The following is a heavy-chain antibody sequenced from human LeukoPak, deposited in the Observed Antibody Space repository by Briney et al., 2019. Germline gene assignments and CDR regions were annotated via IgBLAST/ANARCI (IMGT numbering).Heavy chain of an antibody. Sequence: TSETLSLTCTVSGGSISSTISYWGWIRQPPGKGLQWIGSIYYSGSTYYNPSLKSRVTISVDTSKNQFSLKLSSVTAADTAVYYCARSVEGYCSGGSCYSYYYYMDVWGKGTTVTVSS. D-gene: IGHD2-15*01. CDR2: IYYSGST. V-gene: IGHV4-39*07. CDR3: ARSVEGYCSGGSCYSYYYYMDV. CDR1: GGSISSTISY. J-gene: IGHJ6*03.